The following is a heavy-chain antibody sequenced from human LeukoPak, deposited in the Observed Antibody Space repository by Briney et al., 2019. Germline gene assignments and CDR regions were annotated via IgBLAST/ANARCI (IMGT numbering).Heavy chain of an antibody. CDR1: GYTFTNHD. Sequence: ASVKVSCKASGYTFTNHDINWVRQAPGQGLEWVGWMNPKSGKTGYAQQFQGRVTMTRDTSISTAYMALTSLRSEDTAVYYCARRYPGNDYWGQGTLVTVSS. J-gene: IGHJ4*02. D-gene: IGHD1-14*01. CDR3: ARRYPGNDY. V-gene: IGHV1-8*01. CDR2: MNPKSGKT.